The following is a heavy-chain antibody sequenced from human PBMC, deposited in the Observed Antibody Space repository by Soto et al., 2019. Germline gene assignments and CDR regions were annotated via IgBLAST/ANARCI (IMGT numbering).Heavy chain of an antibody. CDR3: AKDSWYFDL. D-gene: IGHD6-13*01. CDR2: IDTSGHST. V-gene: IGHV3-74*01. CDR1: GFVFTNFW. J-gene: IGHJ4*02. Sequence: LRLSCEASGFVFTNFWMHWVRHVPGKGLVWVARIDTSGHSTNYAESVKGRFTISRDNAKNTVSLQVNSLRVEDTGVYYCAKDSWYFDLWSQGSQVTVSS.